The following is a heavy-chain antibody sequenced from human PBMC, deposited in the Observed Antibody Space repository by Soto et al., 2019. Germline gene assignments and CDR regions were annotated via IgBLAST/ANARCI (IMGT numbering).Heavy chain of an antibody. V-gene: IGHV1-3*01. CDR3: ASFGYNWNDGLYYYGMDV. CDR2: INAGNGNT. Sequence: QVQLVQSGAEVKKPGASVKVSCKASGYTFTSYAMHWVRQAPGQRLEWMGWINAGNGNTKYSQKFQGRVTITRDTSANTAYMEPSSLRSEDQAVYYCASFGYNWNDGLYYYGMDVWGQGTTVTVSS. D-gene: IGHD1-1*01. CDR1: GYTFTSYA. J-gene: IGHJ6*02.